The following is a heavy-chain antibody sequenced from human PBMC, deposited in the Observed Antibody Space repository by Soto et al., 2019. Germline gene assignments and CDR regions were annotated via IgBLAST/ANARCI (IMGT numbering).Heavy chain of an antibody. J-gene: IGHJ4*02. V-gene: IGHV2-5*02. CDR3: AHRILRTVFGLVTTTAIYFDF. D-gene: IGHD3-3*01. CDR1: GFSLTTSGVG. Sequence: QITLNESGPTVVKPAEPLTLTCTFSGFSLTTSGVGVGWIRQSPGKAPEWLALIYWDDDKRYSASLKSRLTITNDTSKTQVVLTMASVDPADTATYYCAHRILRTVFGLVTTTAIYFDFWGQGTPVVVSS. CDR2: IYWDDDK.